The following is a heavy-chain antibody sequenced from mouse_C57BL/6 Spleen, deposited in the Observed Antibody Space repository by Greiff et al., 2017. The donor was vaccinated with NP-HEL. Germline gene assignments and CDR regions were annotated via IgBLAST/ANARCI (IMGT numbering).Heavy chain of an antibody. V-gene: IGHV1-64*01. CDR1: GYTFTSYW. CDR2: IHPNSGST. CDR3: ARFGYYAMDY. Sequence: QVQLKQPGAELVKPGASVKLSCKASGYTFTSYWMHWVKQRPGQGLEWIGMIHPNSGSTNYNEKFKGKATLTVDTSSSTAYMQLSSLTSEDAAVYYCARFGYYAMDYWGQGTSVTVSS. J-gene: IGHJ4*01.